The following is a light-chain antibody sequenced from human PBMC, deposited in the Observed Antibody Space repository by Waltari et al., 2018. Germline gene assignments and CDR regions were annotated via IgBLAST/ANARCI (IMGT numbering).Light chain of an antibody. Sequence: EIVLTHSPATVSLSPGERVTLSCRASQSISTSLPWHQQKPGQAPRLLIHSAYNGATGIPARFSGSGSGTDFTLTISSLEPEDSAVYYCQQRSSWPRTFGQGTKVEIK. CDR2: SAY. CDR1: QSISTS. CDR3: QQRSSWPRT. J-gene: IGKJ1*01. V-gene: IGKV3-11*01.